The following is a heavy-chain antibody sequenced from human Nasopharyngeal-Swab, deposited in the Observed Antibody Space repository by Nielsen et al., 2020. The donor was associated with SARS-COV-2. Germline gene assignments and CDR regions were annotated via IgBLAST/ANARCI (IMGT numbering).Heavy chain of an antibody. CDR2: IYYSGST. CDR3: AREQLYYDILTGYYTDYYYYCMDV. Sequence: SETLSLTCTVSGGSISSSSYYWGWIRQPPGKGLEWIGSIYYSGSTYYNPSLKSRVTISVDTSKNQFSLKLSSVTAADTAVYYCAREQLYYDILTGYYTDYYYYCMDVWGQGTTVTVSS. D-gene: IGHD3-9*01. CDR1: GGSISSSSYY. J-gene: IGHJ6*02. V-gene: IGHV4-39*07.